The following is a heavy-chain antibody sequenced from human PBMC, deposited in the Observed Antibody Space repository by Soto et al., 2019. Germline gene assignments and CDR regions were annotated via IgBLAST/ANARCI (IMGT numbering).Heavy chain of an antibody. J-gene: IGHJ4*02. Sequence: EEQLLESGGGLVQPGGSLRLSCAASGFTFSNYAMSWVRQAPGKGLEWVSAMSGGGGSPSYADSVKGRLTISRDNSKNTLYLEMNSLRAEDTAVYYCTKLRTITTGASDCWGQGTLVTVSS. CDR1: GFTFSNYA. V-gene: IGHV3-23*01. CDR2: MSGGGGSP. CDR3: TKLRTITTGASDC. D-gene: IGHD1-1*01.